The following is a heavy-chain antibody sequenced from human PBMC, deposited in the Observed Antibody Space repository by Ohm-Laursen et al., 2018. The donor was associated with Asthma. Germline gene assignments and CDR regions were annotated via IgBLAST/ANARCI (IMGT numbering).Heavy chain of an antibody. CDR1: GFTVSSNY. CDR2: IYSGGST. Sequence: SLRLSCAAPGFTVSSNYMSWVRQAPGKGLEWVSVIYSGGSTYYADSVKGRFTISRDNSKNTLYLQMNSLRAEDTAVYYCARGIYSSGWYRYWGQGTLVTVSS. CDR3: ARGIYSSGWYRY. D-gene: IGHD6-19*01. V-gene: IGHV3-53*01. J-gene: IGHJ4*02.